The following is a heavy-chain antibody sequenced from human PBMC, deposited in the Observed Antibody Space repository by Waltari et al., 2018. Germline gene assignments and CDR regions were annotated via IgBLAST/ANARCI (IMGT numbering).Heavy chain of an antibody. CDR3: ARDRGRGLYLDS. J-gene: IGHJ4*02. CDR2: IHRSGRT. Sequence: QLQLQESGPGLVKPSGTLSLTCAVSGVSMTNTDFWSWVRQPPGKVLEWIGQIHRSGRTNYNPSFASRVAMSIYTSNNHVSLMVTSATAADTAVYYCARDRGRGLYLDSWGQGTLFTVSP. V-gene: IGHV4-4*02. CDR1: GVSMTNTDF. D-gene: IGHD2-15*01.